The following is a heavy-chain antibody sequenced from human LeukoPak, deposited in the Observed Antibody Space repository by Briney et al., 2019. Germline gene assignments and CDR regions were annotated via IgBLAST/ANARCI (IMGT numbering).Heavy chain of an antibody. Sequence: GGALRLSCTASGFTFSDYEMNWVRPATGKGLEWVAYISNSGSTINYADSVKGRFTISRDNAKKSLYLQMNSLRAEDTAVYYCVVVFDYWGQGTLVTVSS. D-gene: IGHD3-22*01. CDR3: VVVFDY. CDR2: ISNSGSTI. CDR1: GFTFSDYE. V-gene: IGHV3-48*03. J-gene: IGHJ4*02.